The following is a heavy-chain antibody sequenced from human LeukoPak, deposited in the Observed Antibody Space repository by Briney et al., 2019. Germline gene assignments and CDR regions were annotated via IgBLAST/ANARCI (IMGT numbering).Heavy chain of an antibody. Sequence: GGSLRLSCAASGFTFSSYEMNWVRQAPGKGLEWVSYISSSGSTIYYADSVKGRFTISRDNAKNSLYLQMNSLRAEDTGVYYCARGEYYYDSSVHDYWGQGTLVTVSS. CDR2: ISSSGSTI. CDR3: ARGEYYYDSSVHDY. V-gene: IGHV3-48*03. CDR1: GFTFSSYE. J-gene: IGHJ4*02. D-gene: IGHD3-22*01.